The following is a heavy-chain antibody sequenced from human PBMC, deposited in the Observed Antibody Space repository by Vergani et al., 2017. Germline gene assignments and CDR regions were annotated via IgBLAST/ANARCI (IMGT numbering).Heavy chain of an antibody. CDR2: ISYDGSNK. D-gene: IGHD5-12*01. CDR3: AKAWYSGYGLDAFDI. V-gene: IGHV3-30*18. J-gene: IGHJ3*02. CDR1: GLTFSSYG. Sequence: QVQLVESGGGVVPPGRSLRLSCAASGLTFSSYGMHWVRQAPGKGLEWVAVISYDGSNKYYADSEKGRFTISRDNSKNTLYLQMNSLRAEDTAVYYCAKAWYSGYGLDAFDIWGQGTMVTVSS.